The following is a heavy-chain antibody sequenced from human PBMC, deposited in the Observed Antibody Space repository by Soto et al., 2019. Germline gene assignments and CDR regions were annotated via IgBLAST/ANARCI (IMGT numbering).Heavy chain of an antibody. J-gene: IGHJ5*01. CDR2: IYYSGNT. D-gene: IGHD5-18*01. CDR1: GETVTSGDYY. V-gene: IGHV4-61*08. CDR3: ARIPVDTYMTYWFDP. Sequence: ASETLSLTCTVYGETVTSGDYYLSWIRQPPGKGLEWIGYIYYSGNTNYSPSLKSRVAISLDTSHNQFSLKLSSVTAADTAVYFCARIPVDTYMTYWFDPWGQGTLVTVSS.